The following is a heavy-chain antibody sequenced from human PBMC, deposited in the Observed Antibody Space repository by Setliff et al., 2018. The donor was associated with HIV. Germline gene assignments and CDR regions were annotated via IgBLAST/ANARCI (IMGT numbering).Heavy chain of an antibody. CDR1: GFTFSSYP. CDR3: ARGTQNFDF. CDR2: INQDGSET. V-gene: IGHV3-7*03. D-gene: IGHD6-25*01. Sequence: PGGSLRLSCAASGFTFSSYPMSWVRQAPGKGLEWVANINQDGSETYYVDSVKGRSTISRDNAKNSLYLQMNSLRVDDTAVYYCARGTQNFDFWGQGTLVTVSS. J-gene: IGHJ4*02.